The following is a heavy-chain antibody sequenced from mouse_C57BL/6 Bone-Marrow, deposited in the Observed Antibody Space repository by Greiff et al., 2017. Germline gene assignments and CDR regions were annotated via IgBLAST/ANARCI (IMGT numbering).Heavy chain of an antibody. V-gene: IGHV1-69*01. Sequence: QVQLQQPGAELVMPGASVKLSCKASGYTFTSYWMHWVKQRPGQGLEWIGEIDPSDSYTNYNQKFKGKSTLTVDKSSSTAYMQLSSLTSEDSAVYYCARSPGYYSWFAYWGQGTLVTVSA. CDR1: GYTFTSYW. CDR3: ARSPGYYSWFAY. CDR2: IDPSDSYT. D-gene: IGHD2-3*01. J-gene: IGHJ3*01.